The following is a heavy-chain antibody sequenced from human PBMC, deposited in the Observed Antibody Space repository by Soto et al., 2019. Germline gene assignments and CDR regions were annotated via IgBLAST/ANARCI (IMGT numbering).Heavy chain of an antibody. CDR2: IIPILGIA. CDR1: GGTFSIYT. D-gene: IGHD3-10*01. Sequence: GASVKVSCKASGGTFSIYTITWVRQAPGQGLEWMGRIIPILGIANYAQKFQGRVTITADKSTSTAYMELSSLRSEDTAVYYCARAPYYYGSGSFGRDAFDIWGQGTMVTVSS. CDR3: ARAPYYYGSGSFGRDAFDI. V-gene: IGHV1-69*02. J-gene: IGHJ3*02.